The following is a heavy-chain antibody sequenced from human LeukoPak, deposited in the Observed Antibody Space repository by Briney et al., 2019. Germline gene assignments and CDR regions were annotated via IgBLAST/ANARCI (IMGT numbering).Heavy chain of an antibody. V-gene: IGHV3-48*03. CDR1: GFTFSSYE. Sequence: WGSLRLSCAASGFTFSSYEMRWVRQAPGKGLEWISYISSTGSTMYYADSAKGRFTIFRDNAKNSLYLQMNSLRAEDTAIYYCASSSWYALDYWGQGTLVTVSS. CDR3: ASSSWYALDY. CDR2: ISSTGSTM. J-gene: IGHJ4*02. D-gene: IGHD6-13*01.